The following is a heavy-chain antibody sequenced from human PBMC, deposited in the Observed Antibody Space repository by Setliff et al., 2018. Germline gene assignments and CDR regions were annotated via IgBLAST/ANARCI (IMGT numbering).Heavy chain of an antibody. CDR1: GFTFSTHS. CDR2: ISRSSTYI. D-gene: IGHD3-16*01. J-gene: IGHJ4*02. V-gene: IGHV3-21*01. CDR3: AKDKYSYGFDY. Sequence: PGGSLRLSCAASGFTFSTHSMNWVRQAPGKGLEWVSSISRSSTYIYYADSMKGRFTISRDNARNSLYLQMNSLRVEDTAVYYCAKDKYSYGFDYWGQGTPVTVSS.